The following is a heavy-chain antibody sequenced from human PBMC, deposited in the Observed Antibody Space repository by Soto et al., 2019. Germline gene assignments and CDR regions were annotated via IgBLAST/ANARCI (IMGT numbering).Heavy chain of an antibody. CDR1: GYIFTTYG. CDR3: AKKGVTGFSNHPSYYDPYYFDY. J-gene: IGHJ4*02. D-gene: IGHD3-22*01. CDR2: ITVYNSKT. Sequence: QVQLVQSGPEVKKPGASVKVSCKTSGYIFTTYGIAWVRQDPGQGLEWMGWITVYNSKTNYAQKFQGRVTITTYTSTNTAYMELRNLRSDDTAVYYGAKKGVTGFSNHPSYYDPYYFDYWGQGTLVTVSS. V-gene: IGHV1-18*01.